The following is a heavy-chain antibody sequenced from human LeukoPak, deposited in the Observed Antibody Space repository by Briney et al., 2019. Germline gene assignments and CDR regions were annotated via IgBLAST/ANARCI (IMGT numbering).Heavy chain of an antibody. CDR2: INPDGSTK. D-gene: IGHD4-17*01. CDR1: GFTFSSNW. CDR3: ATKTSYGDRYFDY. V-gene: IGHV3-7*01. Sequence: PGGSLRLSCAASGFTFSSNWMSWVRQAAGKGPEWVANINPDGSTKLYVGSGKGRFTISRDNAKNSLYLQMNSLRDEDTAVYYCATKTSYGDRYFDYWGQGTLVTVSS. J-gene: IGHJ4*02.